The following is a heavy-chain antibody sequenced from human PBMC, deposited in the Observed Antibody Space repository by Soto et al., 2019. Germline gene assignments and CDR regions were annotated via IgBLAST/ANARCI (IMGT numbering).Heavy chain of an antibody. J-gene: IGHJ4*02. Sequence: VQVVESGGGLVQPGGSLRLSCAASGFIASNYAMSWVRQAPGKGLEWVSGFSGSGGATFYADSVKGRFTISRDSSKYTVYLQINRLRVEDTAVYYCAKAGGDYWGQGTLVTVSS. CDR3: AKAGGDY. V-gene: IGHV3-23*04. CDR1: GFIASNYA. D-gene: IGHD3-10*01. CDR2: FSGSGGAT.